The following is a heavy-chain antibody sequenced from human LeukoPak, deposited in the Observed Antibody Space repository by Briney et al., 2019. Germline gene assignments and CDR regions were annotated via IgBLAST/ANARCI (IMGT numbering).Heavy chain of an antibody. CDR2: ISNTGST. CDR3: ARVFIASPHNWFDP. V-gene: IGHV4-59*01. J-gene: IGHJ5*02. D-gene: IGHD2-15*01. Sequence: PSETLSLTCSVSGDSISSYFWTWIRQPPGKGLEWIGHISNTGSTNYNPSLKRRVTISVDRPKRQLFVNLTSVTAADTAVYYCARVFIASPHNWFDPWGQGTLVTVSS. CDR1: GDSISSYF.